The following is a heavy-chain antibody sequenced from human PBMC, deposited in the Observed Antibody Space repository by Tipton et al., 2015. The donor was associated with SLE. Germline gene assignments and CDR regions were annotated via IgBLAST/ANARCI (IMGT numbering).Heavy chain of an antibody. J-gene: IGHJ5*02. CDR3: GRDQSDDDNSWRLDP. V-gene: IGHV1-46*01. CDR2: INPTGTWT. Sequence: QVQLVQSGAEVKKPGASVTVSCKASGFVFTNYYMHWVRQAPGQGLEWLGIINPTGTWTSYEDRFQGRLTITRDTSTTTVYMELSSLRSEDTAMYYCGRDQSDDDNSWRLDPWGQGTLVTVSS. D-gene: IGHD3-22*01. CDR1: GFVFTNYY.